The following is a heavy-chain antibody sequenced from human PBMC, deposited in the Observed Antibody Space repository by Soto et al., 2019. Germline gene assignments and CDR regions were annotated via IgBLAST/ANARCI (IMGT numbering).Heavy chain of an antibody. CDR1: GGSISSSSYY. CDR3: ARSTTLFDY. CDR2: IYYSGST. V-gene: IGHV4-39*01. Sequence: SETLSLTCTVSGGSISSSSYYWGWIRQPPGKGLEWIGSIYYSGSTYYNPSLKSRVTISVDTSKNQFSLKLSSVTAADTAAYYCARSTTLFDYWGQGTLVTVSS. J-gene: IGHJ4*02.